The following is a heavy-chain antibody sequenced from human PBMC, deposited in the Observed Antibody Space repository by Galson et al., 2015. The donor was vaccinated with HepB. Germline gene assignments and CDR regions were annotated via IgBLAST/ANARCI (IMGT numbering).Heavy chain of an antibody. Sequence: PALVKPTQTLTLTCTFSGFSLSTSGMCVSWIRQPPGKALEWLALIDWDDDKYYSTSLKTRLTISKDTSKNQVVLTMTIMDPVDTATYYCARIRGRYDILTGPTGMDVWGQGTPVTVSS. V-gene: IGHV2-70*01. D-gene: IGHD3-9*01. J-gene: IGHJ6*02. CDR1: GFSLSTSGMC. CDR2: IDWDDDK. CDR3: ARIRGRYDILTGPTGMDV.